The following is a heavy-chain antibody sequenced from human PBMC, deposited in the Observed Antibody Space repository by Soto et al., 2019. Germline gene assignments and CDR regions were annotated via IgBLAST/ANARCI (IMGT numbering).Heavy chain of an antibody. J-gene: IGHJ4*02. V-gene: IGHV1-18*04. Sequence: QVQLVQSGAEVKKPGASVKVSCKASGYTFTSYGISWVRQAPGQGLEWMGWISAYNGNTNYAQKLQGRVTMTTDTTTSTAYVELRSLRSDDTAVYYCASLDYGDYRFDYWGQGTLVTVSS. CDR1: GYTFTSYG. CDR3: ASLDYGDYRFDY. CDR2: ISAYNGNT. D-gene: IGHD4-17*01.